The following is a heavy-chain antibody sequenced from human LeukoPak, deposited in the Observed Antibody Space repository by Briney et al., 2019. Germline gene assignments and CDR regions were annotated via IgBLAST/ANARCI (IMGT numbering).Heavy chain of an antibody. CDR1: GYSFPDYW. D-gene: IGHD3-3*02. J-gene: IGHJ6*02. CDR2: IYAGDSDT. V-gene: IGHV5-51*01. Sequence: GESLKISCRGSGYSFPDYWIGWVRQKPGKGLEWMGIIYAGDSDTTYSPSFQGQVTISVDKFVNSAYLEWSSPEASDTAIYYCARPILPDYRMDVWGQGTAVTVSS. CDR3: ARPILPDYRMDV.